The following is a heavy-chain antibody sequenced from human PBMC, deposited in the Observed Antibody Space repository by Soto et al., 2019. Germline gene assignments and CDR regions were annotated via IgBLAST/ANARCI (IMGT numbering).Heavy chain of an antibody. D-gene: IGHD3-10*01. CDR3: ARDYFGSGNYPDPFDY. CDR2: IGSSSKSTM. CDR1: GFTFSSYS. J-gene: IGHJ4*02. Sequence: PGGSLRLSCSASGFTFSSYSMNWVRQAPGKGLEWVSYIGSSSKSTMYYTDSVRGRFTISRDNAKNSLYLQMNSLRDEDTAVYYCARDYFGSGNYPDPFDYWGQGTPVTVS. V-gene: IGHV3-48*02.